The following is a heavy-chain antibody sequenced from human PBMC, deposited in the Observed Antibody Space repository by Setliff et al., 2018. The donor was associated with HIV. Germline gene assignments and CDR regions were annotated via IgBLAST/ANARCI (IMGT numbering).Heavy chain of an antibody. CDR3: ARAAVAGPWRKLDY. D-gene: IGHD6-19*01. CDR2: MNPNSGNT. Sequence: ASVKVSCKASGYTFTSYDINWVRQATGQGLEWLGWMNPNSGNTGYAQKFQGRVTVTRNTSISTAYMELSSLRSEDTAVYYRARAAVAGPWRKLDYWGQGTLVTVSS. V-gene: IGHV1-8*02. CDR1: GYTFTSYD. J-gene: IGHJ4*02.